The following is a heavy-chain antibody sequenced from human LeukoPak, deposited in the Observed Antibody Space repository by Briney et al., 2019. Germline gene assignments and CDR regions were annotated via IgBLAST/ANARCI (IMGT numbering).Heavy chain of an antibody. D-gene: IGHD2-21*02. CDR1: GYTFTGYY. Sequence: ASVKVSCKASGYTFTGYYMHWVRQAPGQGLEWMGWINPNSGSTNYAQKFQGWVTMTRDTSISTAYMELSRLRSDDTAVYYCARVGGGDGPRDAFDIWGQGTIVTVSS. CDR3: ARVGGGDGPRDAFDI. CDR2: INPNSGST. J-gene: IGHJ3*02. V-gene: IGHV1-2*04.